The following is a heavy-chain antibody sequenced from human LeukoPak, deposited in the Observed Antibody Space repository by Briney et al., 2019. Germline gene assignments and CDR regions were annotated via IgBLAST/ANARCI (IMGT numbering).Heavy chain of an antibody. Sequence: GGSLRLSCAASGVTFSSYWMSWVRQAPGKGLEWVANIKQDGSEKYYVDSVKGRFTISRDNAKNSLYLQMNSLRAEDTAVYYGARGAPRPLRSFDSLLIGAFDIWGQGTMATVSS. D-gene: IGHD3-9*01. CDR2: IKQDGSEK. CDR1: GVTFSSYW. V-gene: IGHV3-7*01. CDR3: ARGAPRPLRSFDSLLIGAFDI. J-gene: IGHJ3*02.